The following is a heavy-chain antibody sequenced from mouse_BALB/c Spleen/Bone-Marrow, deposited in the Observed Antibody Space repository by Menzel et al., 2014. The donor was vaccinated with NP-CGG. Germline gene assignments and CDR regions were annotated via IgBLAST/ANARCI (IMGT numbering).Heavy chain of an antibody. D-gene: IGHD4-1*01. CDR1: GFTFSNYW. CDR3: TRVNWPFDY. V-gene: IGHV6-6*02. Sequence: EVHLVESGGGLVQPGGSMKLSCVASGFTFSNYWMNWVRQSPEKGLEWVAEIRLKSNNYATHYAESVKGRFTISRDDSKSSVYLQMNNLRAEDTGIYYCTRVNWPFDYWGQGTTLTVSS. J-gene: IGHJ2*01. CDR2: IRLKSNNYAT.